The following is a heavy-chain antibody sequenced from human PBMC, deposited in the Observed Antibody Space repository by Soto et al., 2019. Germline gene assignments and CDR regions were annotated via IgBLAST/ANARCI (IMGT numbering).Heavy chain of an antibody. Sequence: GGSLRLSCAASGFTFSSYGMHWVRQAPGKGLEWVAVISYDGSNKYYADSAKGRFTISRDNSKNTVYLQMNNLRAEDTAVYYCAKGSVVVAAKFDSWGQGTLVTVSS. CDR3: AKGSVVVAAKFDS. CDR2: ISYDGSNK. J-gene: IGHJ4*02. CDR1: GFTFSSYG. V-gene: IGHV3-30*18. D-gene: IGHD2-21*02.